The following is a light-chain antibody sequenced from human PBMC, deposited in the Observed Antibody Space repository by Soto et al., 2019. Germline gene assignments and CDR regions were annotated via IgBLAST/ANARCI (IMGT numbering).Light chain of an antibody. CDR3: SSYAGSDNYV. CDR1: SSDFGGYNY. Sequence: QPVLTQPPSASGSPGQSVTISCTGTSSDFGGYNYVSWYQQHPGKAPKLMIYEVSKRPSGVPDRFSGSKSGNTASLTVSGLQAEDEADYYCSSYAGSDNYVFGTGTKVTVL. J-gene: IGLJ1*01. CDR2: EVS. V-gene: IGLV2-8*01.